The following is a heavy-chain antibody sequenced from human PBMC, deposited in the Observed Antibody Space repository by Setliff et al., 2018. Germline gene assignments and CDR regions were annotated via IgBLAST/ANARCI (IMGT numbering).Heavy chain of an antibody. CDR3: AREMTDYSDSGRYYGGFYFDS. D-gene: IGHD3-22*01. CDR2: INTSGGI. V-gene: IGHV4-4*07. Sequence: PSETLSLPCTVSGGSIRNYFWGWIRQPAGKGLEWIGLINTSGGIDYNTSLRSRVTISVDTSKDQFSLKLSSVTAAGTDVYYRAREMTDYSDSGRYYGGFYFDSWGQGALVTVSS. CDR1: GGSIRNYF. J-gene: IGHJ4*02.